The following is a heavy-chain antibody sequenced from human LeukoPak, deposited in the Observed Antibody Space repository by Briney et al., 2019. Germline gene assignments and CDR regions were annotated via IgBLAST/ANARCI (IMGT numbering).Heavy chain of an antibody. CDR1: GFTFSCYS. D-gene: IGHD2-2*01. CDR2: ISSSSSYI. Sequence: GGSLRLSCAASGFTFSCYSMNWVRQAPGKGLEWVSSISSSSSYIYYADSVKGRFTISRDNAKNSLYLQMNSLRAEDTAVYYCARGRVVPAAIFHFWFHPWGQGTLVTVSS. CDR3: ARGRVVPAAIFHFWFHP. J-gene: IGHJ5*02. V-gene: IGHV3-21*01.